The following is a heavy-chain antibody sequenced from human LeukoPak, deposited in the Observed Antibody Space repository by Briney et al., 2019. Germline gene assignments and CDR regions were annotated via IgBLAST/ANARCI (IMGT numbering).Heavy chain of an antibody. CDR2: IYDSGSN. CDR1: GGSISSCNW. Sequence: SETLSLTCAASGGSISSCNWWRCLRPPPGKGLEGISEIYDSGSNNYNPSLKSRVTVSVDNSKNQFSLKLSAVTAADTAIYYCVRTNYGDVISSLPYWYIDRGGGASLVTV. V-gene: IGHV4-4*02. J-gene: IGHJ2*01. D-gene: IGHD4-17*01. CDR3: VRTNYGDVISSLPYWYIDR.